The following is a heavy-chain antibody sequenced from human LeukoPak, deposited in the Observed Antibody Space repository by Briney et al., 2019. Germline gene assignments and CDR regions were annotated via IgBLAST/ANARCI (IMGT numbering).Heavy chain of an antibody. CDR2: FDPEDGET. Sequence: ASVKVSCKVSGYTLTELSMHWVRQAPGKGLEWMGGFDPEDGETIYAQKFQGRVTMTEDTSTDTAYMELSSLRSEDTAVYYCATLPITIFGVVILALVFFPVFSKPSTTTYYMDVWGKGTTVTVSS. V-gene: IGHV1-24*01. CDR1: GYTLTELS. J-gene: IGHJ6*03. D-gene: IGHD3-3*01. CDR3: ATLPITIFGVVILALVFFPVFSKPSTTTYYMDV.